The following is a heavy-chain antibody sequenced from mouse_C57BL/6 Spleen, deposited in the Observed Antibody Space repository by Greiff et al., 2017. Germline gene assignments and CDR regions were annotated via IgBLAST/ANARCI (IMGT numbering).Heavy chain of an antibody. J-gene: IGHJ2*01. D-gene: IGHD1-1*01. CDR3: ARLHYYGSDY. Sequence: VQLQQSVAELVRPGASVKLSCTASGFNIQNTYMHWVKQRPEQGLEWIGRIDPANGNTKYAPKFQGKATITADTSSNTAYLQLSSLTSEDTAIYYCARLHYYGSDYWGQGTTLTVSS. CDR1: GFNIQNTY. V-gene: IGHV14-3*01. CDR2: IDPANGNT.